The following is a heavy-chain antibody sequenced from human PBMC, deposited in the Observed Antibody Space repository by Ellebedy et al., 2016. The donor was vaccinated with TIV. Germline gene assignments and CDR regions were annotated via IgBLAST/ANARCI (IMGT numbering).Heavy chain of an antibody. Sequence: SLKISCAASGFAFDDFAMHWVRQAPGKGLEWVSGISWNGMDMIYADSVRGRFTISRDGAKKALYLQMDSLRPDDTAFYFCAKDMGGALLWYGHFDQWGQGTLVTVSS. CDR1: GFAFDDFA. CDR2: ISWNGMDM. J-gene: IGHJ4*02. D-gene: IGHD3-10*01. V-gene: IGHV3-9*01. CDR3: AKDMGGALLWYGHFDQ.